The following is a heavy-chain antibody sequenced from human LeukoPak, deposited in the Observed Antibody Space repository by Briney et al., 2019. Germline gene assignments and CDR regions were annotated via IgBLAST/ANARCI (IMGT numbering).Heavy chain of an antibody. J-gene: IGHJ4*02. CDR3: ARTPLDFWSGYHEAPFGYHDY. CDR2: IYYSGST. Sequence: PSETLSLTCTVSGGSISSYYWSWIRQPPGKGLEWIGYIYYSGSTNYNPSLKSRVTISVDTSKNQFSLKLSSVTAADTAVYYCARTPLDFWSGYHEAPFGYHDYWGQGTLVTVSS. CDR1: GGSISSYY. V-gene: IGHV4-59*08. D-gene: IGHD3-3*01.